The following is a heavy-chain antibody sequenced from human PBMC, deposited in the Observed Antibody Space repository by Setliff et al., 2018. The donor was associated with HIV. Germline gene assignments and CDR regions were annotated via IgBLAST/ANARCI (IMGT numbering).Heavy chain of an antibody. CDR1: GFSFSTYA. D-gene: IGHD3-10*01. CDR3: ARARTGVNMVRGAMSF. V-gene: IGHV3-30*04. J-gene: IGHJ4*02. CDR2: ISYDGSSE. Sequence: GGSLRLSCAASGFSFSTYAMHWVRQAPGKGLEWVSVISYDGSSESYADAVKGRFTISRDNSKNTLYLQMNSLGPEDTAVYYCARARTGVNMVRGAMSFWGQGTLVTVSA.